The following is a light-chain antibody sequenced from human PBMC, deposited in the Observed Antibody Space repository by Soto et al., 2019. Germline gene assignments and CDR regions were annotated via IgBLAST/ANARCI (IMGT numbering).Light chain of an antibody. J-gene: IGKJ1*01. Sequence: PGERVTLSCRASQSVSSSYLPWYQQKPGQAPRLLIYGASTRATSIPARFSGSGSGTDFTLTISSQQPEDFAVYYCQQDYNLRTFGQGTKVEIK. V-gene: IGKV3D-7*01. CDR2: GAS. CDR1: QSVSSSY. CDR3: QQDYNLRT.